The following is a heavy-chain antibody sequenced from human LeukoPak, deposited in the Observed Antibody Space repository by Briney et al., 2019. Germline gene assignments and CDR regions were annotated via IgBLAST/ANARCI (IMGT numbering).Heavy chain of an antibody. Sequence: GGSLRLSCAVSGFTFSGFWMSWSRQAPGKGLEWVASINSDGSEGYYADVVKGRFTISRDNAKNSLYLQINSLRAEDTAVYYCASHDYGDYVSFDYWGQGTLVTVSS. CDR2: INSDGSEG. V-gene: IGHV3-7*03. J-gene: IGHJ4*02. CDR3: ASHDYGDYVSFDY. CDR1: GFTFSGFW. D-gene: IGHD4-17*01.